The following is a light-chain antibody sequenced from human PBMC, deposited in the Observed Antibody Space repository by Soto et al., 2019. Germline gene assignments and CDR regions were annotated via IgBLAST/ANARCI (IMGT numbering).Light chain of an antibody. CDR2: DVS. CDR3: SSYLGSSPLSGV. J-gene: IGLJ1*01. CDR1: TSDVGGYDY. V-gene: IGLV2-14*01. Sequence: QSVLTQPASVSGPPGQSITVSCTGTTSDVGGYDYVAWYQQHPGKAPKLMIYDVSSRPSGVSNRFSGSKSGNTASLTISGLQAEDEADYYCSSYLGSSPLSGVFGTGTKVTVL.